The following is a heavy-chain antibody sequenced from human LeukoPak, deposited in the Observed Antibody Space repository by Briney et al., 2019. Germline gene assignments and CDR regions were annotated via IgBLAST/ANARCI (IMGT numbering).Heavy chain of an antibody. V-gene: IGHV4-34*01. CDR3: ARQGGPGRTILYYYYYMDV. CDR1: GGSFSGYY. Sequence: KPSETLSLTCAVYGGSFSGYYRSWIRQPPGKGLEWIGEINHSGSTNYNPSLKSRVTISVDTSKNQFSLKLSSVTAADTAVYYCARQGGPGRTILYYYYYMDVWGKGTTVTISS. CDR2: INHSGST. J-gene: IGHJ6*03. D-gene: IGHD3-10*01.